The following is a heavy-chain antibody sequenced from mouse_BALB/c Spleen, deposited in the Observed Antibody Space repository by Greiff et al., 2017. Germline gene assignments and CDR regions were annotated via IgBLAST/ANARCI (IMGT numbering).Heavy chain of an antibody. CDR2: ISYSGST. J-gene: IGHJ3*01. D-gene: IGHD2-4*01. CDR1: GDSITSGY. CDR3: ARYYYDYEGFAY. V-gene: IGHV3-8*02. Sequence: VQLKESGPSLVKPSQTLSLTCSVTGDSITSGYWNWIRKFPGNKLEYMGYISYSGSTYYNPSLKSRISITRDTSKNQYYLQLNPVTTEDTATYYCARYYYDYEGFAYWGQGTLVTVSA.